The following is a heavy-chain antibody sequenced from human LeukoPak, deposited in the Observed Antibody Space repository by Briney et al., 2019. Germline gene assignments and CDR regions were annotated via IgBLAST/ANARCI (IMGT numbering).Heavy chain of an antibody. Sequence: SETLSLTCTVSGGSVSDYYWSWLRQSPGKGLEWIGYIYYTGTSYNPSLKSRVTISADTSKNQFSLNLSSVTAADTAVYYCASRKLGNDYWGQGTLVTVSS. CDR1: GGSVSDYY. V-gene: IGHV4-59*02. J-gene: IGHJ4*02. D-gene: IGHD7-27*01. CDR3: ASRKLGNDY. CDR2: IYYTGT.